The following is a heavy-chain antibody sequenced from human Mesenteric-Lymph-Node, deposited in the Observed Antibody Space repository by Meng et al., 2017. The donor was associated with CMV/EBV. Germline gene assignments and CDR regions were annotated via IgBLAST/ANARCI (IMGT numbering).Heavy chain of an antibody. Sequence: GESLKISCAASGFTFSSYSMNWVRQAPGKGLEWVSSISSSSSYISYADSVKGRFTISRDNAKNSLYLQMNSLRAEDTAVYYCARDSRYYYYGMDVWGQGTTVTVSS. J-gene: IGHJ6*02. CDR1: GFTFSSYS. CDR3: ARDSRYYYYGMDV. V-gene: IGHV3-21*01. CDR2: ISSSSSYI.